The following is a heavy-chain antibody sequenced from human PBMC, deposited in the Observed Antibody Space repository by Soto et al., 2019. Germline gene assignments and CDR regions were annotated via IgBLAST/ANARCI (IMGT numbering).Heavy chain of an antibody. Sequence: QVQLVQSGAEVKKPGASVKVSCKASGYTFTSYGISWVRQAPGQGLEWMGWISAYNGNTNYAQKLQGRVTMTTDTSTRTAYMELRSLRSAGTAVYYCARDAAVPLSEYWGQGTLVTVSS. J-gene: IGHJ4*02. CDR3: ARDAAVPLSEY. V-gene: IGHV1-18*01. CDR1: GYTFTSYG. CDR2: ISAYNGNT. D-gene: IGHD6-13*01.